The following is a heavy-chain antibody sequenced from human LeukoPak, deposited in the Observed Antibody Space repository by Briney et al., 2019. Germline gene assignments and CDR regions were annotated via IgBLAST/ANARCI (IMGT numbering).Heavy chain of an antibody. CDR2: IIPIFGTA. V-gene: IGHV1-69*13. CDR1: GGTFSSYA. CDR3: ARGKSSNYYYYYGVDV. J-gene: IGHJ6*02. Sequence: ASVKVSCKASGGTFSSYAISWVRQAPGQGLEWMGGIIPIFGTANYAQKFQGRVTITADESTSTAYMELSSLRSEDTAVYYCARGKSSNYYYYYGVDVWGQGTTVTVSS.